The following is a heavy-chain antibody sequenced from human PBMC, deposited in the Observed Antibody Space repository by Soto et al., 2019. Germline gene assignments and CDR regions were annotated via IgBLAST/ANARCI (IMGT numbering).Heavy chain of an antibody. V-gene: IGHV3-48*03. CDR1: RFDFRSYE. J-gene: IGHJ3*02. CDR2: IRANDESI. CDR3: ARETLRDAIDI. Sequence: GGSLRLSCVASRFDFRSYEMNWVRQAPGKGLEWVSNIRANDESIYYVDSVKGRVSVSRDNAKNSLFLEMNSLRVDDTAVYYCARETLRDAIDIWGQGTMVTVSS.